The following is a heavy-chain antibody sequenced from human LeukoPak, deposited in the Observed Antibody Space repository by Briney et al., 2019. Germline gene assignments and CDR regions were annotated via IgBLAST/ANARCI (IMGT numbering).Heavy chain of an antibody. CDR3: ARALRGYSYGYELIDY. Sequence: ASVKVSCKTSGYRFTGYYLHWVRQAPGQGLEWMGWMNPKSGATDYARKFQGRVTMTRDTSISTAYMELSRLRSDDTAVYYCARALRGYSYGYELIDYWGQGTLVTVSS. CDR2: MNPKSGAT. V-gene: IGHV1-2*02. D-gene: IGHD5-18*01. J-gene: IGHJ4*02. CDR1: GYRFTGYY.